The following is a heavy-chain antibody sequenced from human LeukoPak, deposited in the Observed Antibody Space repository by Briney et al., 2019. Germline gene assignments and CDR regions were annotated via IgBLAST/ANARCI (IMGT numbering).Heavy chain of an antibody. CDR1: GGSTSSYC. D-gene: IGHD5-18*01. Sequence: PSETLSLTCTVSGGSTSSYCWSWIRQSPGKGLGWIGYISDSGRTKYNLSLDSRVAILRDTSKNQLSLQLTSVTAADTAVYYCARHFMDRVGYRDALDMWGQGTMVSVSS. CDR3: ARHFMDRVGYRDALDM. J-gene: IGHJ3*02. V-gene: IGHV4-59*08. CDR2: ISDSGRT.